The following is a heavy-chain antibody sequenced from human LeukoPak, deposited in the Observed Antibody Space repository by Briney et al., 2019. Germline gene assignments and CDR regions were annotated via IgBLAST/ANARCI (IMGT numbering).Heavy chain of an antibody. CDR1: GYSFTSYW. CDR3: AGLYPGGDYFIDY. Sequence: GESLKISCKGSGYSFTSYWIGWVRQMPGKGLEWVGIIYPDDSDTRYSPSFQDQVIISADKSISTAYLQWSSLKASDTAMYYCAGLYPGGDYFIDYWGQGTLVTVSS. J-gene: IGHJ4*02. CDR2: IYPDDSDT. D-gene: IGHD4-17*01. V-gene: IGHV5-51*01.